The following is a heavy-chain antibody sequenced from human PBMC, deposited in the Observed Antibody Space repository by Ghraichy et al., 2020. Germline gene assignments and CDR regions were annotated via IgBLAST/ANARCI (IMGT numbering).Heavy chain of an antibody. D-gene: IGHD4-23*01. J-gene: IGHJ4*02. CDR2: IKSKTDGGTT. CDR1: GFTFSNAW. V-gene: IGHV3-15*01. CDR3: TTFGTAYGGPFDY. Sequence: GESLNISCAASGFTFSNAWMSWVRQAPGKGLEWVGRIKSKTDGGTTDYAAPVKGRFTISRDDSKNTLYLQMNSLKTEDTAVYYCTTFGTAYGGPFDYWGQGTLVTVSS.